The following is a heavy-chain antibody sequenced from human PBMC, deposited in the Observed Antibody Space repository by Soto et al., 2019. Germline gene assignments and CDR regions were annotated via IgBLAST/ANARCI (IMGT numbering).Heavy chain of an antibody. CDR3: ASPKIAFYNWFDP. J-gene: IGHJ5*02. Sequence: PSETLSLTCPVSGGSLSSSSYYWGWLRQPPGKGLEWIGSIYYSGSTYYNPSLKSRVTISVDTSKNQFSLKLSSVTAADTAVYYCASPKIAFYNWFDPWGQGTLVTVSS. CDR1: GGSLSSSSYY. V-gene: IGHV4-39*01. CDR2: IYYSGST. D-gene: IGHD3-3*02.